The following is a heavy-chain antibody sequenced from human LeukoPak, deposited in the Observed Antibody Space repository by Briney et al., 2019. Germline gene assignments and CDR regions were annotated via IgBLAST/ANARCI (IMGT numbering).Heavy chain of an antibody. CDR1: GGTFTIYA. V-gene: IGHV1-69*05. Sequence: VASVTVSFTASGGTFTIYAISWVRQGPGQGLEWMGGIIPIFGTANYAQKFQGRVTITTDESTSTAYMELSSLRSEDTAVYYCARDWGYCSSTSCHMGHGAFDIWGQGTMVTVSS. J-gene: IGHJ3*02. CDR3: ARDWGYCSSTSCHMGHGAFDI. CDR2: IIPIFGTA. D-gene: IGHD2-2*02.